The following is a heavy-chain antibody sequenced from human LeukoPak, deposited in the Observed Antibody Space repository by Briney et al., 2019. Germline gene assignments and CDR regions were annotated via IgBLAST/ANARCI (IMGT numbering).Heavy chain of an antibody. V-gene: IGHV3-30-3*01. D-gene: IGHD4-11*01. Sequence: GGSLRLSCAASGFTFSSYAMHWVRQAPGKGLEGVAVISYDGSNKYYADSVKGRFTISRDNSKNTLYLQMNSLRAEDTAVYYCGKDLNYGLDYWGQGTLVTVSS. CDR3: GKDLNYGLDY. CDR2: ISYDGSNK. J-gene: IGHJ4*02. CDR1: GFTFSSYA.